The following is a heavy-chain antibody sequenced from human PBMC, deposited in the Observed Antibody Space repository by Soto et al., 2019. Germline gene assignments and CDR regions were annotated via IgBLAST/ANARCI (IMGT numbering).Heavy chain of an antibody. V-gene: IGHV1-2*02. Sequence: QVQLVQSGAEVKKPGASVKVSCKASGYTFTGYYMHWVRQAPGQGLEWMAYIDLDSSHTKYAQRFQGRVTTTRDTSITTAYMELSGLRSDDTALYYCGLEPTGTGGFDYWGQGTVLTVSS. CDR2: IDLDSSHT. J-gene: IGHJ4*02. D-gene: IGHD7-27*01. CDR1: GYTFTGYY. CDR3: GLEPTGTGGFDY.